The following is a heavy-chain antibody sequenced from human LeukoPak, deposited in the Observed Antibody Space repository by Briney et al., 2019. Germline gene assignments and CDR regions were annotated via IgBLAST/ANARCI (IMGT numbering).Heavy chain of an antibody. J-gene: IGHJ5*02. D-gene: IGHD3-10*01. V-gene: IGHV3-9*01. Sequence: GGSLRLSCAASGFTFDDYAMHWVRQAPGKGLEWVSGIIWNSGSMGYADSVKGRFTISRDNAKNSLYLQMNSLRAEDTALYYCAKTLSYYGSGSWWFDPWGQGTLVTVSS. CDR2: IIWNSGSM. CDR3: AKTLSYYGSGSWWFDP. CDR1: GFTFDDYA.